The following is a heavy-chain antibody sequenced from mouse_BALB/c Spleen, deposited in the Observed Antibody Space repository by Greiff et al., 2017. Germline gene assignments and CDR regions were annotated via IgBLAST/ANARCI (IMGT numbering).Heavy chain of an antibody. D-gene: IGHD2-14*01. CDR3: ARGDRYDVWFAY. Sequence: EVKLMESGGGLVKPGGSLKLSCAASGFTFSSYAMSWVRQTPEKRLEWVASISSGGSTYYPDSVKGRFTISRDNARNILYLQMSSLRSEDTAMYYCARGDRYDVWFAYWGQGTLVTVSA. CDR1: GFTFSSYA. J-gene: IGHJ3*01. CDR2: ISSGGST. V-gene: IGHV5-6-5*01.